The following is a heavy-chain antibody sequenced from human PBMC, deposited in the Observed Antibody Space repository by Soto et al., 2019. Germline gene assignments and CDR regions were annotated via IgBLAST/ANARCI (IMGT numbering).Heavy chain of an antibody. D-gene: IGHD6-19*01. Sequence: ASVKVSCKASGYTFTSYGISWVRQAPGQGLEWIGWISAYNGNTNYAQKLQGRVTMTTDTSTSTAYMELRSLRSDDTAVYYCARGIIAVAEGYFDYWGQGTLVTVSS. CDR3: ARGIIAVAEGYFDY. J-gene: IGHJ4*02. CDR2: ISAYNGNT. CDR1: GYTFTSYG. V-gene: IGHV1-18*01.